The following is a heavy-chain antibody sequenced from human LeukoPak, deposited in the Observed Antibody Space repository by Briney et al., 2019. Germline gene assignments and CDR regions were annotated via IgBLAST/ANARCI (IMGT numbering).Heavy chain of an antibody. J-gene: IGHJ6*02. CDR3: ARDVAAAGTRVGMDV. D-gene: IGHD6-13*01. CDR2: MNPNSGNT. Sequence: ASVKVSCKASGYTFTSYDINWVRLATGQGLEWMGWMNPNSGNTGYAQKFQGRVTMTRNTSISTAYMELSSLRSEDTAVYYCARDVAAAGTRVGMDVWGQGTTVTVSS. CDR1: GYTFTSYD. V-gene: IGHV1-8*01.